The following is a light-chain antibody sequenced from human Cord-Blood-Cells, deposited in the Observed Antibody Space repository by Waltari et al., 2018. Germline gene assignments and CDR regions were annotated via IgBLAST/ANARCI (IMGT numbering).Light chain of an antibody. CDR2: DVR. J-gene: IGLJ3*02. CDR3: CSYAGSYTWV. V-gene: IGLV2-11*01. Sequence: QSALTQPRSVSGSPGQSVTISCTGTSSDVGGYNHVSWYQQHPGKAPKLMIYDVRKRPSGVPDRFSGSKSGNTASLTISGLQAEDEADYYCCSYAGSYTWVFGGGTKLTVL. CDR1: SSDVGGYNH.